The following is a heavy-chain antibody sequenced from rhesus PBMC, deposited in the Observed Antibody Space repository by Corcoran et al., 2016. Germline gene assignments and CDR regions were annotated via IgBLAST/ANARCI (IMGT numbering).Heavy chain of an antibody. D-gene: IGHD2-15*01. CDR1: GASLSSNY. Sequence: QVQLQASGPGPVKPSETRPLTCAVSGASLSSNYWSWLRQAPGKGLEWVGRIYGSGGSTDYNPSLKSRVTISIDTSKNQFSLKLSSVTAADTAVYYCAILRVGVWGPGVLVTVSS. J-gene: IGHJ5-1*01. V-gene: IGHV4S2*01. CDR3: AILRVGV. CDR2: IYGSGGST.